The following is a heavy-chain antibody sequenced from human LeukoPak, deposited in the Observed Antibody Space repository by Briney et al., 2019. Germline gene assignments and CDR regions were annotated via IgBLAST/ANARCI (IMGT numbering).Heavy chain of an antibody. J-gene: IGHJ4*02. CDR1: GFSFSNND. CDR3: AKNSGIWDY. Sequence: GGSLRLSCVASGFSFSNNDMTWVRQAPRKGPEWLSGISGSGINTYYADSVKGRFTISRDNSKNMVYLQMNSLRAEDTATYFCAKNSGIWDYWGQGVLVTVSS. D-gene: IGHD1-26*01. CDR2: ISGSGINT. V-gene: IGHV3-23*01.